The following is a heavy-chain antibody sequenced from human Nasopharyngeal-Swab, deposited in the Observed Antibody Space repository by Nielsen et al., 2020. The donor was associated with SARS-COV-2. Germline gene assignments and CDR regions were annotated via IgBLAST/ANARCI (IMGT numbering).Heavy chain of an antibody. CDR1: GFTFSSYS. V-gene: IGHV3-53*01. Sequence: GESMKISCAASGFTFSSYSMNWVRRAPGKGLEWVSVIYSGGSTYYADSVKGRFTITRDNSKNTLYLQMNSLRAEDTAVYYCAREGYYYGMDVWGQGTTVTVSS. CDR3: AREGYYYGMDV. J-gene: IGHJ6*02. CDR2: IYSGGST.